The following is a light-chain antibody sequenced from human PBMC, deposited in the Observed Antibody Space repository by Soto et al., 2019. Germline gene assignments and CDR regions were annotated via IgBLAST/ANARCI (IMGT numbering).Light chain of an antibody. V-gene: IGKV1-5*01. Sequence: DIQMTQSPSTLSASVGDRVTITCRASQSISSWLAWYQQTPGKAPKLLIYDASSLESGVPSRFSGSGSGTEFTLTISSRQPDDFATYCRQQYNSYRTFGQGTTGEIK. J-gene: IGKJ1*01. CDR1: QSISSW. CDR2: DAS. CDR3: QQYNSYRT.